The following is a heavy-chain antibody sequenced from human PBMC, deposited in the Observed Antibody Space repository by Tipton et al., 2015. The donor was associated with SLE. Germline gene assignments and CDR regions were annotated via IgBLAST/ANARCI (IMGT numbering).Heavy chain of an antibody. CDR2: ISSSGRTI. J-gene: IGHJ4*02. D-gene: IGHD4-11*01. CDR3: ARRVMGLQYDY. CDR1: GFTFSSYE. V-gene: IGHV3-48*03. Sequence: SLRLSCAASGFTFSSYEMNWVRPAPGKGLEWVSYISSSGRTIYYADSVKGRFTISRDNAKNSLYLEMNCLRAEDTAVYYCARRVMGLQYDYWGQGTLVTVSS.